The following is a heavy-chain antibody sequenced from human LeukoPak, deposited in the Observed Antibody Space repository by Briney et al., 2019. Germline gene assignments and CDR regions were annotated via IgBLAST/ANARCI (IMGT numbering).Heavy chain of an antibody. CDR3: AKEASGWLIEGYYFDY. J-gene: IGHJ4*02. D-gene: IGHD6-19*01. V-gene: IGHV3-9*01. CDR2: ISWNSGSI. CDR1: GFTFDDYA. Sequence: GGSLRLSCAASGFTFDDYAMHWVRQAPGKGLEWVSGISWNSGSIGYADSVKGRFTISRDNAKNSLYLQMNSLRAEDTALYYCAKEASGWLIEGYYFDYWGQGTLVTVSS.